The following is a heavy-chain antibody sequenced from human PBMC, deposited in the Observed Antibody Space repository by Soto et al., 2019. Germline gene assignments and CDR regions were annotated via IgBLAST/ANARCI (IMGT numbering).Heavy chain of an antibody. CDR3: ARGGSGYDYSWFDP. CDR2: IYYSGST. D-gene: IGHD5-12*01. CDR1: GGSISSGDYY. J-gene: IGHJ5*02. Sequence: SETLSLTCTVSGGSISSGDYYWSWIRQPPGKGLEWIGYIYYSGSTYYNPSLKSRVTISVDTSKNQFSLKLSSVTAADTAVYYCARGGSGYDYSWFDPWGQGTLVTVSS. V-gene: IGHV4-30-4*01.